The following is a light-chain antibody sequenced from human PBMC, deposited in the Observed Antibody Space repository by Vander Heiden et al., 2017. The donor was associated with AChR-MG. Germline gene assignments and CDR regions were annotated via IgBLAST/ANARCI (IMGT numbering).Light chain of an antibody. CDR2: AAS. Sequence: DIQMIQSPSSLSASVGDRVTITCRASQSISSYLNWYQQKPGKAPKLLIYAASSLQSGVPSRISGSGSGTDFTLTISSLQPEDVATYYCQQSYSTLYTFGQGTKLEIK. CDR1: QSISSY. J-gene: IGKJ2*01. V-gene: IGKV1-39*01. CDR3: QQSYSTLYT.